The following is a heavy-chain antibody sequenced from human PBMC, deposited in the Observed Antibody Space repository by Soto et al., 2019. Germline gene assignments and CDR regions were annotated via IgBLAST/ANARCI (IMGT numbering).Heavy chain of an antibody. J-gene: IGHJ4*02. Sequence: SETLSLTCTVSGGSMSSGDYYWSWIRQPPGRGLEWIGYIYYSGSAYYNPSLKSRVTISVDTSKNQFSLKLSSVTAADTAVYYCARQDDILTGYYRIDYWGQGTLVTVSS. CDR2: IYYSGSA. CDR3: ARQDDILTGYYRIDY. CDR1: GGSMSSGDYY. V-gene: IGHV4-30-4*01. D-gene: IGHD3-9*01.